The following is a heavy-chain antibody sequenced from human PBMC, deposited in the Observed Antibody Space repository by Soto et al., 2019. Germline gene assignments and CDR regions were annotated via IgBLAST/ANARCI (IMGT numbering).Heavy chain of an antibody. Sequence: ASVKVSCKASGYTFTGCYMHWVRQAPGQGLEWMGWINPNSGGTNYAQKFQGRVTMTRDTSISTAYMELSRLRSDDTAVYYCARDSRLLGLWPSHYGMDVWGQGTTVTVSS. CDR3: ARDSRLLGLWPSHYGMDV. D-gene: IGHD3-16*01. CDR1: GYTFTGCY. J-gene: IGHJ6*02. V-gene: IGHV1-2*02. CDR2: INPNSGGT.